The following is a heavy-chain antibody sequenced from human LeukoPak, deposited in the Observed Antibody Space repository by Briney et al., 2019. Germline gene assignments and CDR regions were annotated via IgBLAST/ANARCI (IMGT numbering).Heavy chain of an antibody. V-gene: IGHV3-21*01. J-gene: IGHJ3*02. CDR2: ISSSSSYI. CDR3: ARVGFTGPGAFDI. Sequence: GGSLRLSCAASGFTFSSYAMHWVRQAPGKGLEWVSSISSSSSYIYYADSVKGRFTISRDNAKNSLYLQMNSLRAEDTAVYYCARVGFTGPGAFDIWGQGTMVTVSS. D-gene: IGHD2-8*02. CDR1: GFTFSSYA.